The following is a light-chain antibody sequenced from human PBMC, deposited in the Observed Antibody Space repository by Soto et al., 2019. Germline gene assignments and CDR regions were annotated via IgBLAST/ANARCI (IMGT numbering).Light chain of an antibody. CDR2: DAS. CDR3: QQRSNWPPMFT. CDR1: QSIGNY. V-gene: IGKV3-11*01. J-gene: IGKJ5*01. Sequence: EVVLTQSPATLALSPGERASLSCRASQSIGNYLAWYQQKPGQAPRLLIYDASNRATGIPPRFSGTGSGTDFTLTISSLEPEDFAVYYCQQRSNWPPMFTFGQGTRLEI.